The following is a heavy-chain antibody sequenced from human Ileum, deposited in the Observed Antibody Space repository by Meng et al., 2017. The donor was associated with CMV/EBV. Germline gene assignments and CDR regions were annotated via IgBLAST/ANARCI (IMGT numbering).Heavy chain of an antibody. CDR2: VDTNSGGT. J-gene: IGHJ4*02. CDR3: ARDMCSGNSDYCDY. V-gene: IGHV1-2*02. D-gene: IGHD1-26*01. CDR1: GYTFTGFY. Sequence: QVPLVQSGADVKTPGASVKVPCKASGYTFTGFYIHWVRQAPGQGPEWMGWVDTNSGGTIYAQKFQGRVTMTRDTSISTVYMELSRLQSDDTAIYYCARDMCSGNSDYCDYWGQGTLVTVSS.